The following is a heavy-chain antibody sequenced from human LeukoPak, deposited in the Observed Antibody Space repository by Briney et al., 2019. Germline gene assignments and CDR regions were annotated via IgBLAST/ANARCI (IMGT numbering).Heavy chain of an antibody. V-gene: IGHV3-21*01. CDR1: GFTFASYS. D-gene: IGHD1-1*01. CDR2: ISGDSTYI. J-gene: IGHJ4*02. Sequence: GGSLRLSCAASGFTFASYSMNWVRQAPGKGLEWVSSISGDSTYIYNAGSVKGRFTISRDNAQASLYLQMISLRADDTAVYYCARVSGRLERQSDLDYWGQGTLVTVSS. CDR3: ARVSGRLERQSDLDY.